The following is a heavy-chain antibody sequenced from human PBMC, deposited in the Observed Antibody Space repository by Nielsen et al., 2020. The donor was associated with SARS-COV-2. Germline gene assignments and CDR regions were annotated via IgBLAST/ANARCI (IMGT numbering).Heavy chain of an antibody. Sequence: ASVKVSCKASGYTFTSYDINWVRQATGQGLEWMGWMNPNSGNTGYAQKFQGRVTMTRNTSISTAYIELSSLRSEDTAVYYCAGGVHLPDYGDYLYYYYGMDVWGQGTTVTVSS. CDR3: AGGVHLPDYGDYLYYYYGMDV. D-gene: IGHD4-17*01. CDR1: GYTFTSYD. J-gene: IGHJ6*02. CDR2: MNPNSGNT. V-gene: IGHV1-8*01.